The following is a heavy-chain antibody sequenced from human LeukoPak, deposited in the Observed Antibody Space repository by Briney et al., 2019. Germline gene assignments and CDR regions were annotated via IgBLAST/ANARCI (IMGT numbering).Heavy chain of an antibody. CDR1: GFTFSSYA. J-gene: IGHJ4*02. V-gene: IGHV3-30-3*01. D-gene: IGHD1-26*01. Sequence: GGSLRLSCAASGFTFSSYAMHWVRQAPGKGLEWVAVISYDGSNKYYADSVKGRFTISRDNSKNTLYPQMNSLRAEDTAVYYCARDKVVGEYYFDYWGQGTLVTVPS. CDR2: ISYDGSNK. CDR3: ARDKVVGEYYFDY.